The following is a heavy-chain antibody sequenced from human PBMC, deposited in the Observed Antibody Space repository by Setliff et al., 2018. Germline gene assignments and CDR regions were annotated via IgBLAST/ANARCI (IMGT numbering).Heavy chain of an antibody. CDR2: IYYRGDT. Sequence: SETLSLTCTVSGASLSSGTYYWGWIRQPPGKGLEWIGRIYYRGDTYYNASLKGRLTISVDTAQNQFSLRLTSVIAADTAVYYCARTGTYRYFDYWGQGALVTVSS. CDR3: ARTGTYRYFDY. V-gene: IGHV4-39*01. CDR1: GASLSSGTYY. D-gene: IGHD1-1*01. J-gene: IGHJ4*02.